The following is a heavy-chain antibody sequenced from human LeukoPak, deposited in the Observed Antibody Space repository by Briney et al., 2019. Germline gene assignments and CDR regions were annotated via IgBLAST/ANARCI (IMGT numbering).Heavy chain of an antibody. Sequence: SETLSLTCTVSGGSISSYYWSRIRQPPGKGLEWIGYIYYSGSTNYNPSLKSRVTISVDTSKNQFSLKLSSVTAADTAVYYCARVSSGCADYWGQGTLVTVSS. D-gene: IGHD6-19*01. CDR2: IYYSGST. CDR1: GGSISSYY. J-gene: IGHJ4*02. V-gene: IGHV4-59*01. CDR3: ARVSSGCADY.